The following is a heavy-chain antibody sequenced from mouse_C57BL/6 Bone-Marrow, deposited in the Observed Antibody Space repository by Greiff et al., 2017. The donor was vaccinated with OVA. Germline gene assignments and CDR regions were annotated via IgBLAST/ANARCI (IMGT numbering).Heavy chain of an antibody. J-gene: IGHJ4*01. CDR2: IWGGGST. CDR3: DKHEGPSYYRKADAMDY. V-gene: IGHV2-9*01. CDR1: GFSLTSSG. D-gene: IGHD2-12*01. Sequence: QVQLQESGPGLVAPSQSLSITCTVSGFSLTSSGVDWVRQPPGKGLEWLGVIWGGGSTNYNSALMSRLTISTDNSKSQVFLKMNSLQTDDTAMYDCDKHEGPSYYRKADAMDYWGQGTSVTVSS.